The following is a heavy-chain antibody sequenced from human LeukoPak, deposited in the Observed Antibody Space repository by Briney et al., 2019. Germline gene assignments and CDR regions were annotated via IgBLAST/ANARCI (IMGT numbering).Heavy chain of an antibody. CDR2: INPNSGGT. Sequence: GASVKVSCKASGYTFTGYYMHWVRQAPGQGLEWMGWINPNSGGTNYAQKFQGRVTMTRDTSISTAYMELSRLRSDDTAVYYCATSPTSSSWYYYYYMGVWGKGTTVTVSS. CDR3: ATSPTSSSWYYYYYMGV. J-gene: IGHJ6*03. CDR1: GYTFTGYY. V-gene: IGHV1-2*02. D-gene: IGHD6-13*01.